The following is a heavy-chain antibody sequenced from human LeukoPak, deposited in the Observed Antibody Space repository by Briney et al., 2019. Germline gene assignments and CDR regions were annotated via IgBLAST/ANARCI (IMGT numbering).Heavy chain of an antibody. Sequence: GASVKVSCKASGGTFSSYAISWVRQAPGQGLEWMGWISAYNGNTNYAQKLQGRVTMTTDTSTSTAYMELRSLRSDDTAVYYCAGYRDYYYGMDVWGQGTTVTVSS. J-gene: IGHJ6*02. CDR1: GGTFSSYA. V-gene: IGHV1-18*01. D-gene: IGHD5-24*01. CDR2: ISAYNGNT. CDR3: AGYRDYYYGMDV.